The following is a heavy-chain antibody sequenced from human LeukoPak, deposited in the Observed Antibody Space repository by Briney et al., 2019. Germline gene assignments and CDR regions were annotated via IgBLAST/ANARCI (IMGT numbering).Heavy chain of an antibody. V-gene: IGHV4-59*02. CDR1: GVSVSTSH. D-gene: IGHD2/OR15-2a*01. Sequence: PSETLSLTRNVSGVSVSTSHWNWIRQRPGKGLEWIGCLSYTGKTDYNPSLKSRVSISLGSSNNHFSLKLTSVTAADTAVYYYSEGYFEPFDHWGQGILVTVSS. CDR3: SEGYFEPFDH. CDR2: LSYTGKT. J-gene: IGHJ4*02.